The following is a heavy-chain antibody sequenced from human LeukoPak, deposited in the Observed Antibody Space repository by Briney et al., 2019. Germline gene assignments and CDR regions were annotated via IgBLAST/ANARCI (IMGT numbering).Heavy chain of an antibody. J-gene: IGHJ4*02. Sequence: PGGSLRLSCAASGIIFGNYAMSWVRQAPGKGLEWVSAISGSASGTFYADSARGRFTISRDNSKNTLYLQINSLRAEDTAVYFRAKGYSSGTYYSDYWGQGTLVTVSS. D-gene: IGHD3-10*01. CDR2: ISGSASGT. CDR1: GIIFGNYA. V-gene: IGHV3-23*01. CDR3: AKGYSSGTYYSDY.